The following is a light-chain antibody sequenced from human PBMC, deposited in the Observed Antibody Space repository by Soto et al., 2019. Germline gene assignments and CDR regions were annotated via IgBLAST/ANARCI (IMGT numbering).Light chain of an antibody. J-gene: IGKJ5*01. V-gene: IGKV1-33*01. CDR2: AAS. Sequence: DIQMTQSPSSLSASVGDRVTITCRASQSISSYLNWYQQKPGKAPKLLIYAASSLEVGVPSRFRGSGSGTDFTFTISRLQPEDIATYYCQQYENLPTFGQGTRLEIK. CDR1: QSISSY. CDR3: QQYENLPT.